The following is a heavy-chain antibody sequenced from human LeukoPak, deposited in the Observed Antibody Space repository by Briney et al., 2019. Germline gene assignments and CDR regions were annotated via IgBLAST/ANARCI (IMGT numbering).Heavy chain of an antibody. J-gene: IGHJ4*02. CDR2: ISYDGSNK. D-gene: IGHD6-19*01. V-gene: IGHV3-30*04. CDR1: GFTFSSYA. Sequence: AGRSLRLYCAASGFTFSSYAMHWVRQAPGKGLEWVAVISYDGSNKYYADSVKGRFTISRDNSKNTLYLQMNSLRAEDTAVYYCARDGWQWLSNLPDYWGQGTLVTVSS. CDR3: ARDGWQWLSNLPDY.